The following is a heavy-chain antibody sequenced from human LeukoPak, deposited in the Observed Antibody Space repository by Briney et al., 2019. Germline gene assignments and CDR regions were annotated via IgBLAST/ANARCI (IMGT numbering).Heavy chain of an antibody. CDR2: IYYSGST. J-gene: IGHJ4*02. CDR1: GGSISSHY. Sequence: SETLSLTCTVSGGSISSHYWSWIRQPPGKGLGWIGYIYYSGSTNYNPSLKSRVTISVDTSKNQFSLKLSSVTAADTAVYYCASSRGYSGYGIFDYWGQGTLVTVSS. V-gene: IGHV4-59*11. CDR3: ASSRGYSGYGIFDY. D-gene: IGHD5-12*01.